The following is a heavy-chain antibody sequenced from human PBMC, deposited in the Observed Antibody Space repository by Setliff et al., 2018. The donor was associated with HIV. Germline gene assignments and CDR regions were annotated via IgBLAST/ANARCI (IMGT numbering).Heavy chain of an antibody. V-gene: IGHV4-59*11. CDR3: ARPVSKYFYGMDV. J-gene: IGHJ6*02. CDR1: GDSISSHS. CDR2: LYHSGSP. Sequence: SETRSLTCTVSGDSISSHSWSWIRQPPGKGLEWIGTLYHSGSPIYNSSLKSRVTISGDPSNNQLSLSLSSVTAADTAVYYCARPVSKYFYGMDVWGLGTTVTVSS.